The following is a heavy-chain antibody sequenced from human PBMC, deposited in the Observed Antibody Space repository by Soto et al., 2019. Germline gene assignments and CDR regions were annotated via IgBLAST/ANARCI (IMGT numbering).Heavy chain of an antibody. CDR2: ITDNGGST. V-gene: IGHV3-23*01. J-gene: IGHJ4*02. CDR1: GFTFSRDG. CDR3: AKERATTTAFDY. Sequence: EVQLLESGGGLVQAGGSLRLSCAASGFTFSRDGMSWVRQAPGKGLEWVLLITDNGGSTYYADSVKGRFTISRDNTKNTLFLQMNSLRAEDTAVYYCAKERATTTAFDYWGQGALVTVSS. D-gene: IGHD4-17*01.